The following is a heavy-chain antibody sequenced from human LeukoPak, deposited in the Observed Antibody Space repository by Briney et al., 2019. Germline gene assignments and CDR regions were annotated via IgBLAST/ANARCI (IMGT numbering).Heavy chain of an antibody. Sequence: ASVKVSCKASGYTFTSYDVNWVRQATGQGLEWMGWMNPNSGNTGYAQKFRGRVTITRNTSISTAYMELSRLRSEDTAVYYCAKARTVRGYYFDYWGQGTLVTVSS. J-gene: IGHJ4*02. V-gene: IGHV1-8*01. CDR1: GYTFTSYD. CDR2: MNPNSGNT. D-gene: IGHD3-10*01. CDR3: AKARTVRGYYFDY.